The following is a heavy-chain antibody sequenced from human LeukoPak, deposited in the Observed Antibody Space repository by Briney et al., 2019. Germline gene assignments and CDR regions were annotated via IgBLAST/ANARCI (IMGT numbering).Heavy chain of an antibody. D-gene: IGHD3-22*01. CDR1: GYTFTSYD. Sequence: ASVKVSCKASGYTFTSYDINWLRQATGQGLEWMGWMNPNSGNTGYAQKFQGRVTITRNTSISTAYMELSSLRSEDTAVYYCARAPRTYYYDSSGYFFDYWGQGTLVTVSS. CDR3: ARAPRTYYYDSSGYFFDY. V-gene: IGHV1-8*03. CDR2: MNPNSGNT. J-gene: IGHJ4*02.